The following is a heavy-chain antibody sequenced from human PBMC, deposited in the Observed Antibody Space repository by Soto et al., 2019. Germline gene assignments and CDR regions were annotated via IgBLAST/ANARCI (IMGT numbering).Heavy chain of an antibody. CDR3: AKDKDYSNYSRPPYYYYCMDV. V-gene: IGHV3-9*01. Sequence: PGGSLRLACAASGFTFDDYAMHWVRQAPGKGLEWVSGISWNSGSIGYADSVKGRFTISRDNAKNSLYLQMNSLRAEDTALYYCAKDKDYSNYSRPPYYYYCMDVWGKGTTVTVSS. CDR2: ISWNSGSI. CDR1: GFTFDDYA. J-gene: IGHJ6*03. D-gene: IGHD4-4*01.